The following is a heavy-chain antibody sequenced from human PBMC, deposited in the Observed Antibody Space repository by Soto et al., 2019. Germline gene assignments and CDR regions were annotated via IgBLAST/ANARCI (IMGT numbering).Heavy chain of an antibody. CDR1: GFTFSSYG. CDR2: ISYDGSNK. Sequence: QVQLVESGGGVVQPGRSLRLSCAASGFTFSSYGMHWVRQAPGKGLEWVAVISYDGSNKYYADSVKGRFTISRDNSKNTLYLQMNSLRAEDTAVYYCAKDVWGDPRYYFDYWGQGTLVTVSS. CDR3: AKDVWGDPRYYFDY. V-gene: IGHV3-30*18. J-gene: IGHJ4*02. D-gene: IGHD2-8*01.